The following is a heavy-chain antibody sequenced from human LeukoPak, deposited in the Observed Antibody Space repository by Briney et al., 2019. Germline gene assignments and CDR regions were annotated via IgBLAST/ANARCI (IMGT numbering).Heavy chain of an antibody. V-gene: IGHV3-23*01. CDR3: AKPYRSGWYYFDC. CDR1: GFTFSSFA. D-gene: IGHD6-19*01. J-gene: IGHJ4*02. Sequence: VGSLRLSCTASGFTFSSFAMSWVRQAPGKGLEWVSAISGSGGSAYYADSVKGRFTISRDNSENTLFLQMNSLRAEDTAVYYCAKPYRSGWYYFDCWGLGILVTVSS. CDR2: ISGSGGSA.